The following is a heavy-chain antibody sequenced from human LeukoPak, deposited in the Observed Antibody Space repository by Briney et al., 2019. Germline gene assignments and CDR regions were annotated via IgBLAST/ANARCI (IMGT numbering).Heavy chain of an antibody. D-gene: IGHD3-10*01. Sequence: GGSLRLSCAASGFIFRNYWMIWVRQAPGKGLEWVANINQDGSEKYYVGSVKGRFTISRDNAKNSLYLQMNTLRADDTAVYYCARDGNYGSDYCGQGTLVTVSS. CDR3: ARDGNYGSDY. CDR2: INQDGSEK. V-gene: IGHV3-7*04. CDR1: GFIFRNYW. J-gene: IGHJ4*02.